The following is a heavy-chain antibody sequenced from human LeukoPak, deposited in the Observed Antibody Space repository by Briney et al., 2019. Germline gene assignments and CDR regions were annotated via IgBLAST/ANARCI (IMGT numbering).Heavy chain of an antibody. CDR1: GGSFSGYY. CDR2: INHSGST. D-gene: IGHD6-19*01. CDR3: ARGPGIAVAGTGNFDY. J-gene: IGHJ4*02. V-gene: IGHV4-34*01. Sequence: SETLSLTCAVYGGSFSGYYWSWIRQPPGKGLEWIGEINHSGSTKYNPSLKSRVTTSVDTSKNQFSLKLSSVTAADTAVYYCARGPGIAVAGTGNFDYWGQGTLVTVSS.